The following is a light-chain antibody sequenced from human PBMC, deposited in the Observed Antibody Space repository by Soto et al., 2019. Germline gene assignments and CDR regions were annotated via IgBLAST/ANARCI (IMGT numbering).Light chain of an antibody. Sequence: QSALTQPASVSGSPGQSITISCTGTSSDVGGYNYVSWSQQHPGKAPKLLISEVSNRPSGVSNRFSGSKSGNTASLTISGLQADDEADYYYSSYTASSTLLFGTGTKLTVL. CDR2: EVS. CDR1: SSDVGGYNY. V-gene: IGLV2-14*03. J-gene: IGLJ1*01. CDR3: SSYTASSTLL.